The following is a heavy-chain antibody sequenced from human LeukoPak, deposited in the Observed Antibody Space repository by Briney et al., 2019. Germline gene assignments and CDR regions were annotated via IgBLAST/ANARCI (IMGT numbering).Heavy chain of an antibody. Sequence: SETLSLTCTVSGGSISSYYWSWIRQPPGKGLEWIGYIYYSGSTNYNPSLKSRVTISVDTSKNQFSLKLSSVTAADTAAYYCARGYYDSSGYYSGLDYWGQGTLVTVSS. CDR3: ARGYYDSSGYYSGLDY. CDR2: IYYSGST. D-gene: IGHD3-22*01. V-gene: IGHV4-59*01. J-gene: IGHJ4*02. CDR1: GGSISSYY.